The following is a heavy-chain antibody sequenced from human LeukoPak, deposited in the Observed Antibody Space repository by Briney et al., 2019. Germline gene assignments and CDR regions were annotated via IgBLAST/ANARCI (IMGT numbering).Heavy chain of an antibody. D-gene: IGHD2-21*02. CDR1: GGSISSYH. J-gene: IGHJ6*02. V-gene: IGHV4-4*07. Sequence: SETLSLTCTVSGGSISSYHWSWIRQSSRKGLEWIGRIYPSGSTYYNPSLESRVTMSIDTSRNQFSLKLNSVTAADTAVYYCVRERDWDVSGMDVWGRGTTVTVSS. CDR2: IYPSGST. CDR3: VRERDWDVSGMDV.